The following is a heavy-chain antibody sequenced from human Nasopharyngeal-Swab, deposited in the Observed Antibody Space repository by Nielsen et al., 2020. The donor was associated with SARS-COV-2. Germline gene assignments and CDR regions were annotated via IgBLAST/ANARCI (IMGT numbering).Heavy chain of an antibody. CDR2: ISSSGSTI. D-gene: IGHD5-18*01. V-gene: IGHV3-11*04. CDR1: GFTFSDYY. CDR3: ARRGGYGTPVDY. Sequence: GEPLRISWAASGFTFSDYYLSWIRQPPGKGLEWVSYISSSGSTIYYADSVKGRFTISRDNAKNSLYLQMNSLRAEDTAVYYCARRGGYGTPVDYWGQGTLVTVSS. J-gene: IGHJ4*02.